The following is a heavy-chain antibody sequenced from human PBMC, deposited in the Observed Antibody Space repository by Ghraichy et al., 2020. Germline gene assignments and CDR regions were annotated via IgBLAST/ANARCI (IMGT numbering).Heavy chain of an antibody. D-gene: IGHD6-6*01. CDR1: GFTFSSCA. Sequence: GGSLRLSCAASGFTFSSCAMSWVRQAPGKGLEWVSGICAGGTSTYYADSVKGRFTISRDNSKNTLYLQVNSLRVEDTAVYYCAKDRYSSSGPYYFDYWGQGTLVTVSS. J-gene: IGHJ4*02. V-gene: IGHV3-23*01. CDR2: ICAGGTST. CDR3: AKDRYSSSGPYYFDY.